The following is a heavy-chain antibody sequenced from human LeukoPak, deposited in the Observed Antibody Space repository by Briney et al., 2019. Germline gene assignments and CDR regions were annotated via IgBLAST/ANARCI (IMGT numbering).Heavy chain of an antibody. CDR3: ARGIDYYDRSGYPG. Sequence: GGSVRLSCAASGFTFSSYSMNWVRQAPGKGLEWVSSITSSSSYIYYADSVKGRFTISRDNAKNSLYLQMNSMRAEDTAVYYCARGIDYYDRSGYPGWGQGTTV. V-gene: IGHV3-21*01. J-gene: IGHJ6*02. D-gene: IGHD3-22*01. CDR2: ITSSSSYI. CDR1: GFTFSSYS.